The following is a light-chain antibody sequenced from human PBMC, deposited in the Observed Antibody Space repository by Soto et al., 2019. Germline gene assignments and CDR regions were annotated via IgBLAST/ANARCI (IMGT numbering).Light chain of an antibody. V-gene: IGLV2-14*03. CDR1: SSDIGSFSY. CDR3: SSSTTTGTLDV. J-gene: IGLJ1*01. CDR2: DGS. Sequence: QSALTQPASVSGSPGQSITMTCTGTSSDIGSFSYVSWYQQHPGRAPKLMIYDGSKRPSGVADRFSGSKSGNTASLTISGLQAADEADYYCSSSTTTGTLDVFGSGTKLTVL.